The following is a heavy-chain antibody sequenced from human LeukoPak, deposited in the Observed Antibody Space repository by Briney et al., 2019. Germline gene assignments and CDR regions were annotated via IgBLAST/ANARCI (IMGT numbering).Heavy chain of an antibody. CDR2: ISSSGSTI. CDR1: GFTFSSYW. V-gene: IGHV3-48*04. D-gene: IGHD3-10*01. CDR3: ARSSMVRGVYFDY. J-gene: IGHJ4*02. Sequence: GGSLRLSCAASGFTFSSYWMSWVRQAPGKGLEWVSYISSSGSTIYYADSVKGRFTISRDNAKNSLYLQMNSLRAEDTAVYYCARSSMVRGVYFDYWGQGTLVTVSS.